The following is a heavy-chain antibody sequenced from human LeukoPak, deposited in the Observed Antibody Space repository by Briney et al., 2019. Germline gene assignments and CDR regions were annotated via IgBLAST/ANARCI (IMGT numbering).Heavy chain of an antibody. D-gene: IGHD2-15*01. CDR1: GGSFSGYY. V-gene: IGHV4-34*01. J-gene: IGHJ4*02. CDR3: AREVIGSGGSCYAFDY. Sequence: SETLPLTCAVYGGSFSGYYWSWIRQPPGKGLEWIGEINHSGSTNYNPSLKSRVTISVDTSKNQFSLKLSSVTAADTAVYYCAREVIGSGGSCYAFDYWGQGTLVTVSS. CDR2: INHSGST.